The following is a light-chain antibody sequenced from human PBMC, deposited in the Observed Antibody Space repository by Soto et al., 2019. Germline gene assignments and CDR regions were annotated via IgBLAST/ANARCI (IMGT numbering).Light chain of an antibody. J-gene: IGKJ4*01. CDR3: QQRSDWPA. V-gene: IGKV3-11*01. CDR2: DAS. CDR1: QSVSSN. Sequence: EIVLTQSPATLSLSPGERATLSCRASQSVSSNLAWYQQKPGQAPRLLTFDASKRATGIPARFSGSGSGTDFSLSISGLEPEDFAVYYCQQRSDWPAFGGGTTV.